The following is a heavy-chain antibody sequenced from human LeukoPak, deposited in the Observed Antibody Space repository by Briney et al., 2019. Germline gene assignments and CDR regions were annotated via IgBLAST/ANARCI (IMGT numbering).Heavy chain of an antibody. CDR1: GFTFSSYA. D-gene: IGHD6-13*01. CDR2: ISYDGSNK. J-gene: IGHJ3*02. Sequence: QTGGSLRLSCAASGFTFSSYAMHWVRQAPGKGLEWVAVISYDGSNKYYADSVKGRFTISRDNSKNTLYLQMNSLRAEDTAVYYCARDWRGAAAFRNAFDIWGQGTMVTVSS. V-gene: IGHV3-30-3*01. CDR3: ARDWRGAAAFRNAFDI.